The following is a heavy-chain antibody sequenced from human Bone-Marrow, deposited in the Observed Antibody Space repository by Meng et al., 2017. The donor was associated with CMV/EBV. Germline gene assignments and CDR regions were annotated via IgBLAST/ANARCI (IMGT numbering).Heavy chain of an antibody. Sequence: GESLKISCAASGFTFSSYDIHWVRQATGKGLEWVSAIGTAGDTYYPGSVQGRFTITRDNAKNSLSLQINSLRAEDTAVYYCARDSWKLEPRGSYYLDYWGQGTLVTVSS. J-gene: IGHJ4*02. D-gene: IGHD1-1*01. CDR3: ARDSWKLEPRGSYYLDY. CDR2: IGTAGDT. CDR1: GFTFSSYD. V-gene: IGHV3-13*01.